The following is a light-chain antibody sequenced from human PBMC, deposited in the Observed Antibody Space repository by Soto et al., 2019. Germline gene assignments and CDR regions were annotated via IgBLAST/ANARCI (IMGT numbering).Light chain of an antibody. Sequence: QSALTQPASVSGSPGQSITICCTGTSSDVGGYNFVSWYRQQSGKAPKLMIHAVSNRPSAGSNRFSGCTSANTAYLTISGLQAEDDADYYCSSFTRSRAYVFGSGTKVAVL. CDR1: SSDVGGYNF. CDR2: AVS. J-gene: IGLJ1*01. CDR3: SSFTRSRAYV. V-gene: IGLV2-14*01.